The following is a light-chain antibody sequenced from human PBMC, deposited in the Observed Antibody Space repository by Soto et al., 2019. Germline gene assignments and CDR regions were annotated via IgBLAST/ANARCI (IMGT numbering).Light chain of an antibody. J-gene: IGKJ3*01. V-gene: IGKV3-20*01. CDR1: QSVSDSY. CDR2: AS. CDR3: QHYGTSAL. Sequence: EIVLTQSPGTLSLSPGERATLSCRASQSVSDSYLAWYQQKPGQAPRLLIYASSRATGIPDRFSGSGSATDFPLSISRLEPEDFAVYYCQHYGTSALFGPGTRVDIK.